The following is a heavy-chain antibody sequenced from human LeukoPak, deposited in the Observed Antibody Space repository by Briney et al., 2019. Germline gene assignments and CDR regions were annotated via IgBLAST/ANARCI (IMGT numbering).Heavy chain of an antibody. D-gene: IGHD3-3*01. CDR1: GFTFSSYS. Sequence: GGSLRLSCAASGFTFSSYSMNWVRQAPGKGLEWVSSISSSSSYIYYADSVKGRFTISRDNAKNSLYLQMNSLRAEDTAVYYCAREVKIDYDFWSGYYPRWFDPWGQGTLVTVSS. V-gene: IGHV3-21*01. CDR2: ISSSSSYI. CDR3: AREVKIDYDFWSGYYPRWFDP. J-gene: IGHJ5*02.